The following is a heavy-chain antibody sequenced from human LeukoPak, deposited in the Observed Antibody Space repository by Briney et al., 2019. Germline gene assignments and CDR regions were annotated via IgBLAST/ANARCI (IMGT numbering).Heavy chain of an antibody. D-gene: IGHD6-13*01. V-gene: IGHV4-39*07. CDR1: GGSIISADHY. J-gene: IGHJ3*02. CDR2: IYYGGRA. CDR3: AAGLAAAGSSFDI. Sequence: SETLSLTCTVSGGSIISADHYWAWVRQPPGKGLEYIALIYYGGRAYYNSSLQSRVTISVDTSKNHFSLNLTSVTAADTAVYYCAAGLAAAGSSFDIWGQGTMVTVSS.